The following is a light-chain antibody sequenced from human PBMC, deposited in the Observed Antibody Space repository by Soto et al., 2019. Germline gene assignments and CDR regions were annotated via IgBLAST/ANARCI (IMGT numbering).Light chain of an antibody. J-gene: IGLJ1*01. V-gene: IGLV2-14*01. CDR3: ASYTSSATYV. CDR1: SSDVGGYNY. Sequence: QSVLTQPASVSGSPGQSITISCTGTSSDVGGYNYVSWYQQHPGKAPKLMIYDVTNRPSGVSSRFSGSKSGNTASLTISGLQAEDEADYYCASYTSSATYVIGTGTKGPS. CDR2: DVT.